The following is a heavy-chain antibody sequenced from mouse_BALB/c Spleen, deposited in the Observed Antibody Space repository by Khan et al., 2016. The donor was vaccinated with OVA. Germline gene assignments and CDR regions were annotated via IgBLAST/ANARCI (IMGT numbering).Heavy chain of an antibody. CDR3: ARGGITTEYFDY. CDR2: VYPGDGNT. Sequence: QVQLQQSGTELARPGASVKLSCKASGYTFTSYWMQWVKQRPGQGLEWIGSVYPGDGNTRYTQKFKGMATLTADKSSSTAYIQLSTLASEDSAVYYCARGGITTEYFDYWGQGTTLTVSS. D-gene: IGHD1-1*01. CDR1: GYTFTSYW. J-gene: IGHJ2*01. V-gene: IGHV1-87*01.